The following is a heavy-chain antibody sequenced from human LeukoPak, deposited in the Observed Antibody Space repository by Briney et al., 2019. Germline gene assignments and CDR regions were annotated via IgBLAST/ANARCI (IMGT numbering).Heavy chain of an antibody. D-gene: IGHD4-17*01. CDR2: ISYDGSNK. CDR1: GFAFSSYG. Sequence: GGSLRLSCAASGFAFSSYGMHWVRQAPGKGLEWVAVISYDGSNKYYADSVKGRFTISRDNSKNTLYLQMNSLRAEDTAVYYCAKDRGTTVTTSLFDYWGQGTLVTVSS. CDR3: AKDRGTTVTTSLFDY. V-gene: IGHV3-30*18. J-gene: IGHJ4*02.